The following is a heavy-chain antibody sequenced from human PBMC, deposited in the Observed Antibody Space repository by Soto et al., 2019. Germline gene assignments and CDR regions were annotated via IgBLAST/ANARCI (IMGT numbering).Heavy chain of an antibody. CDR2: ISGSGGST. CDR1: GFTFSSYA. CDR3: AKVPQWSGSRYYYYYMDV. J-gene: IGHJ6*03. D-gene: IGHD6-19*01. V-gene: IGHV3-23*01. Sequence: GGSLRLSCAASGFTFSSYAMSWVRQAPGKGLEWVSAISGSGGSTYYADSVKGRFTISRDNSKNTLYLQMNSLRAEDTAVYYCAKVPQWSGSRYYYYYMDVWGKGTTVTVSS.